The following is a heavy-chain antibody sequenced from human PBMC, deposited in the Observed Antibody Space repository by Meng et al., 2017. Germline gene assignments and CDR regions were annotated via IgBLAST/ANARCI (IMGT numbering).Heavy chain of an antibody. Sequence: QVELVQSGAEVKKPGASVKVSCKASGYLFTGYYIHWVRQAPGQGLEWMGQINPNSGVTNFAQRFQGRVTMTRDTSTSTVYMELSSLRSEDTAVYYCVSSPAGQQTQWLVPYYFDYWGQGTLVTVSS. J-gene: IGHJ4*02. CDR1: GYLFTGYY. V-gene: IGHV1-2*06. D-gene: IGHD6-19*01. CDR3: VSSPAGQQTQWLVPYYFDY. CDR2: INPNSGVT.